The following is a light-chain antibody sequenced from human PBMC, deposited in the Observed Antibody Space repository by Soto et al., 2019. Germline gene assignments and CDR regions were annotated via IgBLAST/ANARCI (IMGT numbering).Light chain of an antibody. CDR3: QQSHNWYT. CDR2: GAS. CDR1: QSVAKH. Sequence: EIVLTQSPATLSVSPGERATLSCRASQSVAKHLHWYQQKPGQAPRLLIYGASIRATGIPARFSGSGSGTEFTLTINGLQSEDFALYYCQQSHNWYTFGQGTEVEIK. V-gene: IGKV3-15*01. J-gene: IGKJ2*01.